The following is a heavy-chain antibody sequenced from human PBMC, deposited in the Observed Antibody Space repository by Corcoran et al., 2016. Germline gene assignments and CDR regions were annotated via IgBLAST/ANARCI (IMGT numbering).Heavy chain of an antibody. V-gene: IGHV4-34*01. CDR2: INHSGST. D-gene: IGHD6-13*01. Sequence: QVQLQQWGAGLLKPSETLSLTCAVYGGSFSGYYWSWIRQPPGKGLEWIGEINHSGSTNYNPSLKSRVTISVDTSKNQFSLKLSSVTAADTAVYYCASRALGQAAGTGDWFDPWGQGTLVTVSS. CDR1: GGSFSGYY. J-gene: IGHJ5*02. CDR3: ASRALGQAAGTGDWFDP.